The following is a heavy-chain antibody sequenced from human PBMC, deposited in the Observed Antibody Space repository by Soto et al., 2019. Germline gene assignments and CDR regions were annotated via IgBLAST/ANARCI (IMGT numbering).Heavy chain of an antibody. CDR1: GFTFSSYA. CDR2: ISYDGSNK. V-gene: IGHV3-30-3*01. Sequence: QVQLVESGGGVVQPGRSLRLSCAASGFTFSSYAMHWVRQAPGKGLEWVAVISYDGSNKYYADSVKGRFTISRDNSKNTLYLQMNSLRAEDTAVYYCARDSKILPSHGVTIFGVANGLDYWGQGTLVTVSS. CDR3: ARDSKILPSHGVTIFGVANGLDY. D-gene: IGHD3-3*01. J-gene: IGHJ4*02.